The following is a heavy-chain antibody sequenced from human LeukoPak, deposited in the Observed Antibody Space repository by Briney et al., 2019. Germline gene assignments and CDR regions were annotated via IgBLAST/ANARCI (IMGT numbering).Heavy chain of an antibody. D-gene: IGHD3-3*01. CDR1: GFTFSSYA. V-gene: IGHV3-23*01. CDR3: AKAGAYDFWSGYYFDY. J-gene: IGHJ4*02. CDR2: ISGSGGST. Sequence: PGGSLRLSCAASGFTFSSYAMSWVRQAPGKRLEWVSAISGSGGSTYYADSVKGRFTISRDNSKNTLCLQMNSLRAEDTAVYYCAKAGAYDFWSGYYFDYWGQGTLVTVSS.